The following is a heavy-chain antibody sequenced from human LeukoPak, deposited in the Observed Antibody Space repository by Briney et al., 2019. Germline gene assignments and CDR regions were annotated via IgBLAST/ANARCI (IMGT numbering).Heavy chain of an antibody. CDR1: GFNFSNYW. V-gene: IGHV3-74*03. D-gene: IGHD1-26*01. Sequence: QPGGSLTLSCAASGFNFSNYWMHWVRQVPGKGPVWVSRINNGGLSITYAESGKGRFTISRDNAKNSPYLQMNSLRAEDTAVYYCARGKRELPFDYWGQGTLVTVSS. J-gene: IGHJ4*02. CDR2: INNGGLSI. CDR3: ARGKRELPFDY.